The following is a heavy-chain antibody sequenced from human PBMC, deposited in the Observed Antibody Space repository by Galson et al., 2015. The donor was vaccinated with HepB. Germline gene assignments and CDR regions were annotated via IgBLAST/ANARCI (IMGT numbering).Heavy chain of an antibody. J-gene: IGHJ3*02. CDR1: GGTFSSYA. Sequence: SVKVSCKASGGTFSSYAISWVRQAPGQGLEWMGGIIPIFGTANYAQKFQGRVTITADESTSTAYMELSSLRSEDTAVYYCASSPRASLLGYCTGGVCYTTDDAFDIWGQGTMVTVSS. V-gene: IGHV1-69*13. CDR3: ASSPRASLLGYCTGGVCYTTDDAFDI. CDR2: IIPIFGTA. D-gene: IGHD2-8*02.